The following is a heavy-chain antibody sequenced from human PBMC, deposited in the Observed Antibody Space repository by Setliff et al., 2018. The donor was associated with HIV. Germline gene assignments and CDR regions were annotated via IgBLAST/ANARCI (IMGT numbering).Heavy chain of an antibody. J-gene: IGHJ5*02. V-gene: IGHV1-3*01. Sequence: ASVKVSCKASGYTFTNSGVHWMRQAPGQRPEWMGCINGGNGKTEYSWRFESRVTITRDTFARTAYMALRSLRSDDTAVYYCAREALAWYHYDSSGYSNWFDPWGQGTLVTVSS. D-gene: IGHD3-22*01. CDR3: AREALAWYHYDSSGYSNWFDP. CDR2: INGGNGKT. CDR1: GYTFTNSG.